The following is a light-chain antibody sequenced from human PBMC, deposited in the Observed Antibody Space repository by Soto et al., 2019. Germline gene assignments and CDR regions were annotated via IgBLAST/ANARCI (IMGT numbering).Light chain of an antibody. Sequence: QAVLTQSPSASASLGASVKLTCTLSSGHSSYAIAWHQQQPEKGPRFLMKVSSAGSRTKGDGIPDRFSGSSSGAERYLTISSLQSEDEADYYCQTWGTGIHVFGTGTQLTVL. CDR3: QTWGTGIHV. CDR2: VSSAGSR. V-gene: IGLV4-69*01. CDR1: SGHSSYA. J-gene: IGLJ1*01.